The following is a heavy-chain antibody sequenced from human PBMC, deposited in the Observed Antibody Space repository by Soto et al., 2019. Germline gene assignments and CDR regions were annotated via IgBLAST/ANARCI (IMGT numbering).Heavy chain of an antibody. CDR2: ISYDGSNK. J-gene: IGHJ5*02. CDR3: ARGVIRPLPGPYENNWFDH. V-gene: IGHV3-30-3*01. Sequence: GGSLRLSCAASGFTFSSYAMHWVRQAPGKGLEWVAVISYDGSNKYYADYVKGRFTISRDNSKNTLYLQMNSLRAEDTAVYYCARGVIRPLPGPYENNWFDHWGQGTLVTVSS. CDR1: GFTFSSYA. D-gene: IGHD3-3*01.